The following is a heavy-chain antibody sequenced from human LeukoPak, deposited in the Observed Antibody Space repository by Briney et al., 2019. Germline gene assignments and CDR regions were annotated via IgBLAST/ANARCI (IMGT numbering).Heavy chain of an antibody. J-gene: IGHJ4*02. D-gene: IGHD3-16*02. V-gene: IGHV3-23*01. CDR3: AKSLGVGGYTRYKGFDQ. Sequence: GGSLRLSCAASGFTFNSFAMNWVRQAPGKGLEWVSSISGSDGSSHYADFVKGRFTISRDNSKNTLHLQMDSLRAEDTAVYYCAKSLGVGGYTRYKGFDQWGQGTLVTVSS. CDR2: ISGSDGSS. CDR1: GFTFNSFA.